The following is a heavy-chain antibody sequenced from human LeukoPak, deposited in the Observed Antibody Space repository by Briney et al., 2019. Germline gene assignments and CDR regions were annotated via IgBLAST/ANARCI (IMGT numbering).Heavy chain of an antibody. V-gene: IGHV1-69*04. CDR1: GGTFNSYA. CDR3: ARSVRGWLEYSSSRVPDAFDI. Sequence: SVKVSCKASGGTFNSYAISWVRQAPGQGLEWMGMDIPILGIANYAQKFQGRVTITADKSTSTAYMELTSLRSEDTAVYYWARSVRGWLEYSSSRVPDAFDIWGQGTMVTVSS. CDR2: DIPILGIA. J-gene: IGHJ3*02. D-gene: IGHD6-13*01.